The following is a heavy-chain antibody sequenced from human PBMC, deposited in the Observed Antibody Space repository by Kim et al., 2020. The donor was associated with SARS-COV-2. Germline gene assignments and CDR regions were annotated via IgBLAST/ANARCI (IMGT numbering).Heavy chain of an antibody. Sequence: GGSLRLFCEASGFTFSAHALHWVRQAPGKGLEWVALIAYDGSHISYPDSVKGRFIISRDNIKSTLYLQMNSLRPEDTAVYYCLAEIGSRSFGHWGQGTL. V-gene: IGHV3-30*04. J-gene: IGHJ4*02. CDR3: LAEIGSRSFGH. D-gene: IGHD3-10*01. CDR2: IAYDGSHI. CDR1: GFTFSAHA.